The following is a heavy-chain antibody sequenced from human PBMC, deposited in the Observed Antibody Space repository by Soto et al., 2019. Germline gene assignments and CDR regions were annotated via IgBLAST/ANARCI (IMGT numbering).Heavy chain of an antibody. J-gene: IGHJ6*02. CDR1: GGTFSSYA. V-gene: IGHV1-69*13. D-gene: IGHD3-10*01. CDR2: IIPIFGTA. CDR3: ARERMVRGVISYYGMDV. Sequence: GASVKVSCKASGGTFSSYAISWVRQAPGQGLEWMGGIIPIFGTANYALKFQGRVTITADESTSTAYMELSSLRSEDTAVYYCARERMVRGVISYYGMDVWGQGTTVTVSS.